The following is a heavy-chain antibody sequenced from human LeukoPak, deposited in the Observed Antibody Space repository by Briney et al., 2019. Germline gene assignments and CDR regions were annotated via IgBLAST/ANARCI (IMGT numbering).Heavy chain of an antibody. J-gene: IGHJ4*02. V-gene: IGHV4-59*01. Sequence: PSETLSLTCTVSGGSISSYYWSWIRQPPGKGLEWIGYIYYSGSTNYNPHLKSRVTISVDTSKNQFSLEVSSVTAADTAVYYCARDGNDSGGGLSLFHFDYWGQGTLVTVSS. D-gene: IGHD4-23*01. CDR1: GGSISSYY. CDR2: IYYSGST. CDR3: ARDGNDSGGGLSLFHFDY.